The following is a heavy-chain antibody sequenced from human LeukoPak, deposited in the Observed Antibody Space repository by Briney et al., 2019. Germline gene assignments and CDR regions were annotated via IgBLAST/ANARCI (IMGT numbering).Heavy chain of an antibody. V-gene: IGHV3-7*01. CDR3: ARDLSGVTGYTYGRGIDY. Sequence: PGGSLRLSCAASGFTFSSHWMSWVRQAPGKGLEWVANIKKDGSEKYYVDSVKGRFTISRVNAKTSLYLQMNSLRAEDTAVYYCARDLSGVTGYTYGRGIDYWGQGTLVTVSS. J-gene: IGHJ4*02. CDR1: GFTFSSHW. CDR2: IKKDGSEK. D-gene: IGHD5-18*01.